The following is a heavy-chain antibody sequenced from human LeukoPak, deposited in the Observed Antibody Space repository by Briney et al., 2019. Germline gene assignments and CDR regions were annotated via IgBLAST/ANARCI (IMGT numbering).Heavy chain of an antibody. CDR1: GGSISSGGYY. CDR3: ARDFPRGSILRVPWFDR. J-gene: IGHJ5*02. Sequence: SETLSLTCTVSGGSISSGGYYWSWIRQPAGKGLEWIRRVYTSGSTNYNPSLNSRVTMSVDTSKNQFSLKLSSVTAADTAVYYCARDFPRGSILRVPWFDRWGQGTLVSDSS. D-gene: IGHD3-16*01. CDR2: VYTSGST. V-gene: IGHV4-61*02.